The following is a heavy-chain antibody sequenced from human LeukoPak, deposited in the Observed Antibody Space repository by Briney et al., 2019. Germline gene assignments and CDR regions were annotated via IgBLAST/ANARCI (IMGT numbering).Heavy chain of an antibody. D-gene: IGHD2-2*01. Sequence: QPGGSLRLSCAASGFTFSSYWMHWVRQAPGKGLEWVSAISGSGGSTYYADSVKGRFTISRDNSKNTLYLQMNSLRAEDTAVYYCAKGGRYCSSTSCLKPVDYWGQGTLVTVSS. CDR1: GFTFSSYW. CDR3: AKGGRYCSSTSCLKPVDY. J-gene: IGHJ4*02. CDR2: ISGSGGST. V-gene: IGHV3-23*01.